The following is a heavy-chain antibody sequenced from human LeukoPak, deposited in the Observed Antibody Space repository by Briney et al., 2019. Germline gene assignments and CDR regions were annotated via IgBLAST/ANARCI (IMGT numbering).Heavy chain of an antibody. CDR1: SGSISSYY. J-gene: IGHJ4*02. CDR3: ARATWELHDY. V-gene: IGHV4-59*01. D-gene: IGHD1-26*01. Sequence: PSETLSLTCSVSSGSISSYYWSWIRQSPGKGLEWIGNIFDNGSTYYNPSLKSRVTISVDTSKDQFSLKLSSVTAAGTAVYYCARATWELHDYWGQGTLVTVSS. CDR2: IFDNGST.